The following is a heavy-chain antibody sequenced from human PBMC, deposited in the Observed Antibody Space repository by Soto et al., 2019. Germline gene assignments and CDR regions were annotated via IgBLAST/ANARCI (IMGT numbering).Heavy chain of an antibody. J-gene: IGHJ5*02. D-gene: IGHD6-19*01. CDR2: IIPIFGTA. CDR3: ARVSGSSYSSGWDDPEAGNWFDP. CDR1: GGTFSSYA. V-gene: IGHV1-69*13. Sequence: GASVKVSCKASGGTFSSYAISWVRQAPGQGLEWMGGIIPIFGTANYAQKFQGRVTITADESTSTAYMELSSLRSEDTAVYYCARVSGSSYSSGWDDPEAGNWFDPWGQGTLVTVSS.